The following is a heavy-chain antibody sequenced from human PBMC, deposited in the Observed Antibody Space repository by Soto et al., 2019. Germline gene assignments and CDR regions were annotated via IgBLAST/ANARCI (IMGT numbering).Heavy chain of an antibody. CDR2: IWYDGSNK. V-gene: IGHV3-33*06. CDR1: GFTFSSYG. D-gene: IGHD6-13*01. J-gene: IGHJ4*02. CDR3: ANEGLVGKEYRSCWSSHLFFDY. Sequence: QVQLEESGGGVVQPGRSLRLACAASGFTFSSYGMYWVRQAPGKGLEWVAVIWYDGSNKYYADSVKGRFTISRDNSNTELYLKMNSLRAEDTAVYYCANEGLVGKEYRSCWSSHLFFDYWGQGTLVTVSS.